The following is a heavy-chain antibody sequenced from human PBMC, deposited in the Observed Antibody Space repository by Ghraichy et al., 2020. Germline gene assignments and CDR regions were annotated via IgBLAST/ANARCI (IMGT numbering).Heavy chain of an antibody. D-gene: IGHD2-8*01. V-gene: IGHV3-21*01. J-gene: IGHJ4*02. CDR3: ARVLGGYYFDY. Sequence: GGSLRLSCAASGFTFSSYSMNWVRQAPGKGLEWVSSISSSSSYIYYADSVKGRFTISRDNAKNSLYLQMNSLRAEDTAVYYCARVLGGYYFDYWGQGTLVTVSS. CDR2: ISSSSSYI. CDR1: GFTFSSYS.